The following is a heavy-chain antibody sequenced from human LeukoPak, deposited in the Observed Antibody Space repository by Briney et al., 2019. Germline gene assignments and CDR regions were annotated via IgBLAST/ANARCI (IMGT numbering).Heavy chain of an antibody. V-gene: IGHV4-38-2*02. J-gene: IGHJ4*02. CDR1: GYSISSGYY. D-gene: IGHD2-2*01. Sequence: SETLSLTCTVSGYSISSGYYWGWIRQPPGKGLEWIGSIYHNGITYYNPSLKSRVTISVDTSKNQFSLSLSSVTAADTSVYYCARDMQVDYWGQGTLVTVSS. CDR3: ARDMQVDY. CDR2: IYHNGIT.